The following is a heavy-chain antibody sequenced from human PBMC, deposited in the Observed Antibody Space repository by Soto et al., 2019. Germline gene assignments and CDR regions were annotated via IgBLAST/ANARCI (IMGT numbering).Heavy chain of an antibody. V-gene: IGHV3-23*01. CDR3: XXXXXGVRYYGMDV. Sequence: EVQLLESGGGLVQPGGSLRLSCAASGFTFSSYAMKWVRQAPGKGLEWVSLIGESGTPTYYADSVKGRFTISRDNSGNTXXXXXXSXXXXXXXXXXXXXXXXGVRYYGMDVWGQGTTVTVSS. J-gene: IGHJ6*02. CDR2: IGESGTPT. CDR1: GFTFSSYA.